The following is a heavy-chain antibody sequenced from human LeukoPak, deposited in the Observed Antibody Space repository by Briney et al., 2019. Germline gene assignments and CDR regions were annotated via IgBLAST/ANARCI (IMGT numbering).Heavy chain of an antibody. CDR2: INYSGST. CDR1: DGSFIGYY. Sequence: KPSETLSLTCAVYDGSFIGYYWSGIREPLGKGLEWIVEINYSGSTNYNPSLKSRVTISVDTYKNQFSLKLSSVTAADTAVYYCARGGYSFDFWGQGTLVTVSS. V-gene: IGHV4-34*01. D-gene: IGHD5-18*01. CDR3: ARGGYSFDF. J-gene: IGHJ4*02.